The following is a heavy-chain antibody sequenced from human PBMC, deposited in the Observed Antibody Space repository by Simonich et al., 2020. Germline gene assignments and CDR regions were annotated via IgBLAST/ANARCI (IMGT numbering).Heavy chain of an antibody. CDR1: GGSFSGYY. J-gene: IGHJ1*01. Sequence: QVQLQQWGAGLLKPSETLSLTCAVYGGSFSGYYWSWIRQPPGKGLEWMGEINHSETTNYNPSLKGRVTISVDTSKNQFSLKLSSVTAADTAVYYCARGLRVAAAGTAFQHWGQGTLVTVSS. V-gene: IGHV4-34*01. D-gene: IGHD6-13*01. CDR2: INHSETT. CDR3: ARGLRVAAAGTAFQH.